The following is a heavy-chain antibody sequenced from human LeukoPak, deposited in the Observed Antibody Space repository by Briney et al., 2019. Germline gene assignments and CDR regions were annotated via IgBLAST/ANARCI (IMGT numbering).Heavy chain of an antibody. CDR1: GDSISSGDYS. CDR3: ARGYSSSWYFNWFDS. D-gene: IGHD6-13*01. J-gene: IGHJ5*01. CDR2: IYNSGTT. V-gene: IGHV4-30-4*07. Sequence: SETLSLTCAVSGDSISSGDYSWSWIRQPPGKGLEWIGYIYNSGTTNYNPSLKSRVTISVDTSKNQFSLKLTSLTAADTAVYYCARGYSSSWYFNWFDSWGQGTLVTVSS.